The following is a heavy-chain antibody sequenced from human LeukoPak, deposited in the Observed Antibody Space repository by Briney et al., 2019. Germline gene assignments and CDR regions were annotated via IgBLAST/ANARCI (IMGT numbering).Heavy chain of an antibody. V-gene: IGHV1-8*03. D-gene: IGHD3-9*01. CDR3: ARGPIRYFDWLSPPDAFDI. Sequence: ASVKVSCKASGYTFTSYDINWVRQATGQGLEWMGWMNPNSGNTGYAQKFQGRVTITRNTSISTAYMELSSLRSEDTAVYYCARGPIRYFDWLSPPDAFDIWGQGTMVTVSS. J-gene: IGHJ3*02. CDR2: MNPNSGNT. CDR1: GYTFTSYD.